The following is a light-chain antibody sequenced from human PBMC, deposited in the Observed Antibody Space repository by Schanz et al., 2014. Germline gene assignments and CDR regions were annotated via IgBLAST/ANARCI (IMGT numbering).Light chain of an antibody. CDR2: GAS. Sequence: EIVMTQSPATLSVSPGERATLSCRASQSVSSDLAWYQQKPGQAPRVLIYGASTRATGVPARFSGSGSGTEFTLTISSLQSEDFAVYYCQHYNNWPPYTFGQGTKVEIK. CDR1: QSVSSD. J-gene: IGKJ2*01. V-gene: IGKV3-15*01. CDR3: QHYNNWPPYT.